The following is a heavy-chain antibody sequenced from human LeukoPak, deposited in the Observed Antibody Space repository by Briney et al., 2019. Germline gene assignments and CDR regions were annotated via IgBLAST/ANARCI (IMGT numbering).Heavy chain of an antibody. CDR3: ARVSRDFYSNYYYYYGMDV. CDR2: ISYDGSNE. Sequence: QPGGSLRLSCAASGFTFSSYGMHWVRQAPGKGLEWVALISYDGSNEYYADSVRGRFTISRDNSKFTLYMQMNSLRAEDTAVYYCARVSRDFYSNYYYYYGMDVWGQGTTVTVSS. CDR1: GFTFSSYG. D-gene: IGHD4-11*01. V-gene: IGHV3-30*03. J-gene: IGHJ6*02.